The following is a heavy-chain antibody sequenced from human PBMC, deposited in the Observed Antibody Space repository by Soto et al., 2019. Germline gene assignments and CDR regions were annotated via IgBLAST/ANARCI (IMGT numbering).Heavy chain of an antibody. CDR2: IGISGNNM. V-gene: IGHV3-48*03. CDR1: GFTFRSYE. Sequence: GGSLRLSCAASGFTFRSYEMNWVRQAPGKGLEWISYIGISGNNMFFADSVQGRFTTSRDDAKNSLYLQMNSLRVEDTAVYYCARDGANSSSWYFDLCGRGPMVTVSS. D-gene: IGHD6-13*01. CDR3: ARDGANSSSWYFDL. J-gene: IGHJ2*01.